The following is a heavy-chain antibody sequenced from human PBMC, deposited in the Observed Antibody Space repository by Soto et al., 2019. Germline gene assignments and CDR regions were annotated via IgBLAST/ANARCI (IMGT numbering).Heavy chain of an antibody. CDR3: AKGSSSWRNAFDI. Sequence: PGVFQSHSCTASGLTFVDYAMHWIRHVPGKGLEWVSGISWNSGSIGYADSVKGRFTISRDNAKNSLYLQMNSLRAEDTALYYCAKGSSSWRNAFDIWGQGTMVTGSS. D-gene: IGHD6-13*01. V-gene: IGHV3-9*01. CDR2: ISWNSGSI. CDR1: GLTFVDYA. J-gene: IGHJ3*02.